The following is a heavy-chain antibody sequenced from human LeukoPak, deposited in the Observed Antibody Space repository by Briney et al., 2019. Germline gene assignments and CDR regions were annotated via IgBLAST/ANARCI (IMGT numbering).Heavy chain of an antibody. CDR2: ISSSNSYI. Sequence: GGSLRLSCAASGFTFSSYSMNWVRQAPGKGLEWVSSISSSNSYIYYADSVKGRFTISRDNAKNSLSLQMNSLRPDDTAVYYCARDTSSVTYEDWGQGTLVTVSS. V-gene: IGHV3-21*01. J-gene: IGHJ4*02. D-gene: IGHD1-26*01. CDR1: GFTFSSYS. CDR3: ARDTSSVTYED.